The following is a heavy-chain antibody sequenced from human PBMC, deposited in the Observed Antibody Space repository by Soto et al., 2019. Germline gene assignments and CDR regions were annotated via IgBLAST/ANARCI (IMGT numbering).Heavy chain of an antibody. CDR1: GGSISSYY. Sequence: PSETLSLTCTVSGGSISSYYWSWIRQPPGKGLEWIGYIYYSGSTNYNPSLKSRVTTSVDTSKNQFSLKLSSVTAADTAVYYCARLGYSSSWYSDYYYYYMDVWGKGTTVTVSS. D-gene: IGHD6-13*01. CDR2: IYYSGST. CDR3: ARLGYSSSWYSDYYYYYMDV. J-gene: IGHJ6*03. V-gene: IGHV4-59*08.